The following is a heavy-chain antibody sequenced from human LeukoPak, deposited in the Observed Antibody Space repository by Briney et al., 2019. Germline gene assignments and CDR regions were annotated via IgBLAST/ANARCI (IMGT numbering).Heavy chain of an antibody. V-gene: IGHV3-48*01. CDR1: GFTFTGYW. CDR2: ITTSSGTT. Sequence: PGGSLRLSCAASGFTFTGYWMSWVRQAPGKGLEWVSYITTSSGTTYYADSVKGRFTISRDNAKNSLYLQMNSLRAEDTAVYYCARERGEWEPLLRYQYYYMDVWGKGTTVTVSS. D-gene: IGHD1-26*01. J-gene: IGHJ6*03. CDR3: ARERGEWEPLLRYQYYYMDV.